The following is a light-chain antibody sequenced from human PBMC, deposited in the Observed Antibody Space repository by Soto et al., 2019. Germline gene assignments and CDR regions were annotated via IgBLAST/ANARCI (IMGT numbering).Light chain of an antibody. Sequence: QSALTQPASVSGSPGQSITISCNGTSSDIGSYNLVSWYQQHPGKAPKLMIYEGSKRPSGVSNRFSGSKSGNTASLTISGLQAEDEADYYCCSFEGSGTIFGGGTKVTVL. CDR2: EGS. CDR3: CSFEGSGTI. J-gene: IGLJ2*01. V-gene: IGLV2-23*01. CDR1: SSDIGSYNL.